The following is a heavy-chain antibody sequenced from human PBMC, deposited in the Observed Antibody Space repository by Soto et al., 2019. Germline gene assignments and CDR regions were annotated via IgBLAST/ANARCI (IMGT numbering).Heavy chain of an antibody. J-gene: IGHJ4*02. CDR3: ASTPRGHCSGGSCYSGFDY. CDR2: IDPSDSYT. D-gene: IGHD2-15*01. CDR1: GYTSTSYW. Sequence: GESLKISCKGSGYTSTSYWITWVRQMPGKGLEWMGRIDPSDSYTNYSPSFQGHVTFSADKSISAAYLQWSSLKASDTAMYYCASTPRGHCSGGSCYSGFDYWGQGTLVTVSS. V-gene: IGHV5-10-1*01.